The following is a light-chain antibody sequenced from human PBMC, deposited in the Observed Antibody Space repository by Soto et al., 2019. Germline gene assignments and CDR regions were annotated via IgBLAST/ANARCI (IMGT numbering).Light chain of an antibody. CDR3: CSYVDGGSYV. CDR1: SSDVGANNF. V-gene: IGLV2-23*01. J-gene: IGLJ1*01. CDR2: EGN. Sequence: QSGLTQPASVSGSPGQSITISCAGTSSDVGANNFVSWYQQHPGKAPKLTIYEGNKRPSGVSYRFSGAKSGNMASLTISGLQAEDEADYYCCSYVDGGSYVFGTGTKLTVL.